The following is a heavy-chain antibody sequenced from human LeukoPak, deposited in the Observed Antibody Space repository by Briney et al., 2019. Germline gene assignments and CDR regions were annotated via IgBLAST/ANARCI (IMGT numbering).Heavy chain of an antibody. D-gene: IGHD3-22*01. CDR3: ARLKHYYDSSGLGLLDY. J-gene: IGHJ4*02. Sequence: GGSLRLSCVASGFTFSRYWMHWVRQAPGKGLVWVSRINSDGRSTSYADSVKGRFTISRDNAKNTLYLQMNSLRAEDTAVYYCARLKHYYDSSGLGLLDYWGQGTLVTVSS. V-gene: IGHV3-74*01. CDR2: INSDGRST. CDR1: GFTFSRYW.